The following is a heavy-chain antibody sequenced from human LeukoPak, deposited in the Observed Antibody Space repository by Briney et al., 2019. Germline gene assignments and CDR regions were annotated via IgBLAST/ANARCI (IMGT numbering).Heavy chain of an antibody. J-gene: IGHJ4*02. Sequence: GGSLRLSCAASGFTFSDYYMSWIRQAPGKGLEWVSYISSSGSTIYYADSVKGRFTISRDNAKNSLYLQMNSLKASDTAMYYCARHQYSYGPYYFDYWGQGTLVTVSS. CDR1: GFTFSDYY. D-gene: IGHD5-18*01. CDR3: ARHQYSYGPYYFDY. CDR2: ISSSGSTI. V-gene: IGHV3-11*01.